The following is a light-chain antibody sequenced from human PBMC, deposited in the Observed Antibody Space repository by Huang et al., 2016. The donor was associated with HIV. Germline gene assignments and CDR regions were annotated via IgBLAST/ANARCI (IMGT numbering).Light chain of an antibody. CDR1: QNIDNY. CDR3: QQAYTTPIYT. V-gene: IGKV1-39*01. CDR2: SAS. Sequence: DIQMTQFPLSLSASVGDRVTITCRASQNIDNYLNWYQQKPGKAPKLLIYSASNLQSWVPSRFSGSASGAYFALTINSLQPDDFATYYCQQAYTTPIYTFGPGTNLDIK. J-gene: IGKJ2*01.